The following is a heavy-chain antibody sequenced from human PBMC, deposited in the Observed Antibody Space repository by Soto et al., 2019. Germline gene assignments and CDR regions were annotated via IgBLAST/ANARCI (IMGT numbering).Heavy chain of an antibody. V-gene: IGHV1-3*01. Sequence: ASVKVSCKASGYTFTSYDINWVRQAPGQRLEWMGWINAGNGNTKYSQKFQGRVTITRDTSASTAYMELSSLRSEDTAVYYCARLYYYYYMDVWGKGTTVTVSS. CDR1: GYTFTSYD. CDR3: ARLYYYYYMDV. CDR2: INAGNGNT. J-gene: IGHJ6*03.